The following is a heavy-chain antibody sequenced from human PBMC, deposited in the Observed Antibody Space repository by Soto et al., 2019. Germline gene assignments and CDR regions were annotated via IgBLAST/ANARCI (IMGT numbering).Heavy chain of an antibody. V-gene: IGHV4-4*07. CDR2: IYATGSS. D-gene: IGHD1-1*01. Sequence: APVTLSLTCNFSGGYLSGYYLRWIRHPPGKGLEWIGRIYATGSSDYNPSLKSRITISVDMSKKQFSLTLRSVTAADTAMYYCVRDGTKNLRDWFDPWGQG. CDR3: VRDGTKNLRDWFDP. CDR1: GGYLSGYY. J-gene: IGHJ5*02.